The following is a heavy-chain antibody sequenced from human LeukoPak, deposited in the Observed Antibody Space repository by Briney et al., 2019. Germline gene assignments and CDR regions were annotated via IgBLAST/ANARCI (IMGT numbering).Heavy chain of an antibody. CDR2: INDNGGTT. CDR1: GFTFNNYA. J-gene: IGHJ4*02. D-gene: IGHD1-26*01. V-gene: IGHV3-64D*09. CDR3: VKDLSGSYTFDY. Sequence: PGGSLRLSCSASGFTFNNYAMHWVRQAPGKGLEYVSGINDNGGTTHYADSVKGRFTISRDDSKNTLYLQMSGLRTDDTAMYHCVKDLSGSYTFDYWGQGTLVTVSS.